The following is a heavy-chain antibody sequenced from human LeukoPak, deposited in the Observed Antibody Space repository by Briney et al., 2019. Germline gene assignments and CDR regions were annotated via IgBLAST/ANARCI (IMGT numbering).Heavy chain of an antibody. CDR2: INHSGST. CDR3: AGGSPLGAAPRGMEV. CDR1: GGSFSGYY. V-gene: IGHV4-34*01. J-gene: IGHJ6*02. D-gene: IGHD7-27*01. Sequence: SETLSLTCAVYGGSFSGYYWSWIRQPPGKGLEWIGEINHSGSTNYNPSLKSRVTISVYTSKNQFSLKLHSVTPADTGVYYCAGGSPLGAAPRGMEVWGQGATVTVPS.